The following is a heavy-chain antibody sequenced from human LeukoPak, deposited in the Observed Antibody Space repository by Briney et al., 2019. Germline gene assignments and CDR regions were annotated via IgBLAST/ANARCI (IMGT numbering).Heavy chain of an antibody. CDR1: GYRFTGYY. Sequence: GASVKVSCKASGYRFTGYYIHWARQTPGQGLEWMGWINPNSGGTNYAQKFQGRVTMTRDTSVSTAYMEVSRLRSDDTAVYYCARDRRGYYDSGSYYPLIWGQGTLVTVSS. J-gene: IGHJ4*02. D-gene: IGHD3-10*01. V-gene: IGHV1-2*02. CDR2: INPNSGGT. CDR3: ARDRRGYYDSGSYYPLI.